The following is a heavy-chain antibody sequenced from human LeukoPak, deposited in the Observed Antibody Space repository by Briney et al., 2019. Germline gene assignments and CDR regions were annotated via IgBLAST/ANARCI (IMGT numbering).Heavy chain of an antibody. CDR3: TRQYTYGYEEFDL. V-gene: IGHV3-7*01. CDR2: IKEDGSEK. D-gene: IGHD5-18*01. Sequence: GGSLRLSCAASGFTFSSYAMSWVRQAPGKGLEWVADIKEDGSEKFYGDSVKGRFTISRDNAKNSLYLQTNSLRAEDTAMYYCTRQYTYGYEEFDLWGQGTLVTVSS. CDR1: GFTFSSYA. J-gene: IGHJ4*02.